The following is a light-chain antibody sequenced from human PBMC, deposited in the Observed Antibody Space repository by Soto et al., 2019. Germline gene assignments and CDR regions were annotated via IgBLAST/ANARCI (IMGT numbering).Light chain of an antibody. V-gene: IGKV3-15*01. CDR1: QSVSSN. Sequence: EIVMTQSPATLSVSPGERATLSCRASQSVSSNLAWYQQKPGQAPRLLIYGASTRATGIPARFSCSGSGTEFTLTIRSLQSEDFAVYYCQHYNNWPRTFGQGTKVEIK. J-gene: IGKJ1*01. CDR2: GAS. CDR3: QHYNNWPRT.